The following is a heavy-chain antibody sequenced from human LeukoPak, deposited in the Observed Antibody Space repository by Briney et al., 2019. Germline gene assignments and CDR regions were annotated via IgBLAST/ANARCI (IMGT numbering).Heavy chain of an antibody. V-gene: IGHV3-21*01. CDR3: ARARPIDY. CDR1: GFAFSTYS. J-gene: IGHJ4*02. D-gene: IGHD6-6*01. Sequence: GGSLRLSCAASGFAFSTYSMNWVRQAPGKGLEWVSYISSGSRYIYYADSLKGRFTISRDDAENSLYLQMNNLGADDTAVYYCARARPIDYWGQGALVTVSS. CDR2: ISSGSRYI.